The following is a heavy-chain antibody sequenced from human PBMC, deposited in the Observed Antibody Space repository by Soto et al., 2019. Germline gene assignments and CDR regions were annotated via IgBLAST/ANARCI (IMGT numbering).Heavy chain of an antibody. CDR1: GYTFTSYY. CDR3: ARERSAAGTGWFDP. J-gene: IGHJ5*02. D-gene: IGHD6-13*01. V-gene: IGHV1-46*01. Sequence: GASVKVSCKASGYTFTSYYMHWVRQAPGQGLEWMGRISAYDGNTRYAQKFQGRVTMTRNTSISTAYMELSSLRYEDTAVYYCARERSAAGTGWFDPWGQGTLVTVSS. CDR2: ISAYDGNT.